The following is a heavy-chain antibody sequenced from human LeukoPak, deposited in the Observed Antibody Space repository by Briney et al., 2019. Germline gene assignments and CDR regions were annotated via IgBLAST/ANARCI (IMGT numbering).Heavy chain of an antibody. CDR2: IYSGGST. Sequence: GGSLRLSCAASGFTVSSNYMSWVRQAPGKGLERVSIIYSGGSTYYADSVKGRFTISRDNSKNTLYLQMNSLRAEDTAVYYCARGEGGPFSGFDYWGQGTLVTVSS. CDR3: ARGEGGPFSGFDY. D-gene: IGHD1-26*01. V-gene: IGHV3-66*01. J-gene: IGHJ4*02. CDR1: GFTVSSNY.